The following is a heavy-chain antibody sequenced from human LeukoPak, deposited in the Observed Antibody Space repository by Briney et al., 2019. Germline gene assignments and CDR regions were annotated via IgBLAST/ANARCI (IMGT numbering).Heavy chain of an antibody. Sequence: GASLRLSCGASGFTFSDYAMNWVRQTPERGLEWVAAITAGGDTTYYADSVKGRFTISRDNSKNTLYLQMNSLRAEDTAVYYCAKDLPLWFGELLIDYWGQGTLVTVSS. V-gene: IGHV3-23*01. CDR3: AKDLPLWFGELLIDY. D-gene: IGHD3-10*01. CDR2: ITAGGDTT. CDR1: GFTFSDYA. J-gene: IGHJ4*02.